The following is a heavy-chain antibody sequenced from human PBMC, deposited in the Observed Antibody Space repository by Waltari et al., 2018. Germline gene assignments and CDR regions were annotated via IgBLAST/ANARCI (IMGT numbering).Heavy chain of an antibody. V-gene: IGHV4-39*01. D-gene: IGHD4-17*01. CDR1: GGSISTNYN. CDR2: MQYRGST. CDR3: GRIAFGDDGGYFQH. J-gene: IGHJ1*01. Sequence: QLQLQESGPGLVKPSETLSLTCTVSGGSISTNYNWGWLRQPPGKGLAWMGNMQYRGSTFYNPSLKSRVTISLDTSKNQFSLKLSSVGAADTAVYFCGRIAFGDDGGYFQHWGQGTLVTVSS.